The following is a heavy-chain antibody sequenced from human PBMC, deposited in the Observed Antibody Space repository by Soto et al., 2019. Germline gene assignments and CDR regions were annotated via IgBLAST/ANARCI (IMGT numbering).Heavy chain of an antibody. CDR2: TYSGASS. CDR1: GYSISSGYY. V-gene: IGHV4-38-2*01. CDR3: VRVAGSASWYETDS. Sequence: SETLSLTCAVSGYSISSGYYCGWIRQPPGKGLEWRGTTYSGASSYYNPSLRSRITILLDASTNQLSLKLSSVTAADTAVYFCVRVAGSASWYETDSWGQGILVTVSS. D-gene: IGHD6-13*01. J-gene: IGHJ4*02.